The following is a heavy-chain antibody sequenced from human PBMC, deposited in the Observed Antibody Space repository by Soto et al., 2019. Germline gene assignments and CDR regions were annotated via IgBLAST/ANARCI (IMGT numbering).Heavy chain of an antibody. CDR2: IIPIFGTA. CDR3: AREGAAALEYYYYYGMDV. V-gene: IGHV1-69*13. Sequence: SVKVSCKASGGTFSSYAISWVRQAPGQGLEWMGGIIPIFGTANYAQKFQGRVTITADESTSTAYMELSSLRSEDTAVYYCAREGAAALEYYYYYGMDVWGQGTTVTVSS. D-gene: IGHD6-13*01. J-gene: IGHJ6*02. CDR1: GGTFSSYA.